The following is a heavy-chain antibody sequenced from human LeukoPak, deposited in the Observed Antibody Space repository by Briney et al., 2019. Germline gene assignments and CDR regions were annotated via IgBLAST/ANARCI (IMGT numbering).Heavy chain of an antibody. D-gene: IGHD2-2*01. J-gene: IGHJ4*02. V-gene: IGHV5-51*01. CDR2: IYPGDSDT. Sequence: GESLKISCKGSGYSFTSYWIGWVRQMPGKGLEWMGIIYPGDSDTRYSLSFQGQVTISADKSISTAYLQWSSLKGSDTAMYYCARTALPEPGPFDYWGQGTLVTVSS. CDR1: GYSFTSYW. CDR3: ARTALPEPGPFDY.